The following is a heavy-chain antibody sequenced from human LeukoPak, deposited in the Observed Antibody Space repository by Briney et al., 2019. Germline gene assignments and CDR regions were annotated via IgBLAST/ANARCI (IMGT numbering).Heavy chain of an antibody. CDR1: GGSISGYY. CDR2: IYYTGST. D-gene: IGHD1-26*01. V-gene: IGHV4-59*01. CDR3: ASRVSYSGGFQY. J-gene: IGHJ4*02. Sequence: PSETLSLTCTVSGGSISGYYWSWIRQPPGKGLGWLGYIYYTGSTNYNPSLKSRVTISVDTSKNHFSLRLSSVTAADTAVYYCASRVSYSGGFQYWGQGTLVTVSS.